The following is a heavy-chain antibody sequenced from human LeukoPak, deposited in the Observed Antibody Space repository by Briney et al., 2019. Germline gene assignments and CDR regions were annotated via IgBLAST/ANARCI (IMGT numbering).Heavy chain of an antibody. CDR1: GGSFSGYY. CDR2: INHSGST. D-gene: IGHD3-10*01. V-gene: IGHV4-34*01. CDR3: ARGAMVRGVIITSDY. J-gene: IGHJ4*02. Sequence: PSETLSLTCAVYGGSFSGYYWSWIRQPPGKGLEWLGEINHSGSTNYNPSLKSRVTISVDTSKNQFSLKLSSVTAADTAVYYCARGAMVRGVIITSDYWGQGTLVTVSS.